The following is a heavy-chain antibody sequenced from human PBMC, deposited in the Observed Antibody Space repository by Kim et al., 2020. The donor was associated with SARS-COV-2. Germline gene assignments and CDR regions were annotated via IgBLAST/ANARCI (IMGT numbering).Heavy chain of an antibody. CDR1: GDSVSSDTAD. V-gene: IGHV6-1*01. CDR3: ARGRVLLVAACFDY. Sequence: SQTLSLTCDISGDSVSSDTADWNWIRQSPSRGLEWLGRTKYRSKWYNDYAVSVRGRISVSPDTSKNQFSLHLDSVTPEDTAVYYCARGRVLLVAACFDYWGPRILVTVSS. D-gene: IGHD6-6*01. CDR2: TKYRSKWYN. J-gene: IGHJ4*02.